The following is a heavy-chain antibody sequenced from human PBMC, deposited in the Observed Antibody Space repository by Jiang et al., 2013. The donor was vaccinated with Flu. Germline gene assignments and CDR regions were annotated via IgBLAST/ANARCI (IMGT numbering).Heavy chain of an antibody. CDR1: GGSMSNYY. J-gene: IGHJ4*02. D-gene: IGHD3-22*01. V-gene: IGHV4-59*01. CDR2: IYSSGST. CDR3: ARVHSNNYDGIGVAY. Sequence: SGSGLVKPSETLSLTCTVSGGSMSNYYWSWIRQPPRKGLEWIGYIYSSGSTNYNPSLNGRVTISLDTSKNQFSLKLRSVTTADTAVYYCARVHSNNYDGIGVAYWGQGSSGHRLL.